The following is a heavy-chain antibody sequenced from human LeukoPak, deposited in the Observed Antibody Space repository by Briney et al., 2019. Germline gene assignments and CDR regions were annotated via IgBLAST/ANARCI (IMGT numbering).Heavy chain of an antibody. D-gene: IGHD3-10*01. CDR2: ISGSRSYI. V-gene: IGHV3-21*04. CDR3: AKGYYGSGSYGWFDY. Sequence: KSGRSLRLSCAASGFTVSTYSVNWVRHARGRWMGWVSSISGSRSYIYYADSVKGRFTISRDNTKNTLFLNMNSLRAEDTAVYSCAKGYYGSGSYGWFDYWGQGTLVTVSS. J-gene: IGHJ4*02. CDR1: GFTVSTYS.